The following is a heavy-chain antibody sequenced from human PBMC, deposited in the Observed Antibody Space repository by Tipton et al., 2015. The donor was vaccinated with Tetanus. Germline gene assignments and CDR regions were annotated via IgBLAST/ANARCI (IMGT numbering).Heavy chain of an antibody. Sequence: TLSLTCTVSGDSISSFHWSWIRQPAGKGLEWIGRIYTSGTTNYNPSLKSRFTMSLDTSKNQSSLKLNSVTAADTAVYYCARGIWFGPGPKFYFDSWGQGTLVAVSS. CDR1: GDSISSFH. CDR2: IYTSGTT. CDR3: ARGIWFGPGPKFYFDS. D-gene: IGHD3-10*01. J-gene: IGHJ4*02. V-gene: IGHV4-4*07.